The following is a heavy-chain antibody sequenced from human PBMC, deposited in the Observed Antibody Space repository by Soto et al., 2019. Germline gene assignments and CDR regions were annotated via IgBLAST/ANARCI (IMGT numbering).Heavy chain of an antibody. CDR1: GYTFTSYG. J-gene: IGHJ4*02. CDR3: ARDCVRSGGSCDGRGVDY. V-gene: IGHV1-18*01. CDR2: ISAYNGNT. D-gene: IGHD2-15*01. Sequence: ASVKVSCKASGYTFTSYGISWVRQAPGQGLEWMGWISAYNGNTNYAQKLQGRVTMTTDTSTSTAYMEVRSLRSDDTAVYYCARDCVRSGGSCDGRGVDYWGEGTLVTVSS.